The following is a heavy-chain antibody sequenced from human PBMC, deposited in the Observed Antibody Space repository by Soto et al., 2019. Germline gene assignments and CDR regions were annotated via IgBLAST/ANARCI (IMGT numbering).Heavy chain of an antibody. CDR1: GDSISSSTYY. CDR3: ARLRPLKY. J-gene: IGHJ4*02. Sequence: QLQLQESGPGLVKPSETLSLTCTVSGDSISSSTYYWGWIRQPPGKGLEWIGSIHYSGTTHYNPSLKSRVTISVDTSKNQFALKLSSVTAADTAVYYCARLRPLKYWGQGTLVTVSS. CDR2: IHYSGTT. V-gene: IGHV4-39*01.